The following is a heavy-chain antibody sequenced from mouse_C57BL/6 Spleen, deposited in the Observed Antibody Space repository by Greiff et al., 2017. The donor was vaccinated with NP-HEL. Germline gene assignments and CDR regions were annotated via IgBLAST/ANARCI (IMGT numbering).Heavy chain of an antibody. D-gene: IGHD2-5*01. V-gene: IGHV5-6*01. CDR2: ISSGGSYT. CDR1: GFTFSSYG. Sequence: DVHLVESGGDLVKPGGSLKLSCAASGFTFSSYGMSWVRQTPDKRLEWVATISSGGSYTYYPDSVKGRFTISRDNAKNTLYLQMSSLKSEDTAMYYCARAYSNYYFDYWGQGTTLTVSS. J-gene: IGHJ2*01. CDR3: ARAYSNYYFDY.